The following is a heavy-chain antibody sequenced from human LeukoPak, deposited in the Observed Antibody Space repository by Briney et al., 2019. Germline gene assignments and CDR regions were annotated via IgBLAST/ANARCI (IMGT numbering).Heavy chain of an antibody. Sequence: KPSETLSLTCTVSGGSISSYYWSWLRQPPGKGLEWIGYIYYSGSTYFNPSLKSRVTISVETSKNQFSLKLSSVTAADTAVYYCARVPVYSGTYFDYWGQGTLVTVSS. J-gene: IGHJ4*02. CDR2: IYYSGST. D-gene: IGHD1-26*01. CDR1: GGSISSYY. V-gene: IGHV4-59*08. CDR3: ARVPVYSGTYFDY.